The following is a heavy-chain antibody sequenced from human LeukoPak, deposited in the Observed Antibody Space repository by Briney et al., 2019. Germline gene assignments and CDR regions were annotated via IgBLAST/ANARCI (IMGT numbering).Heavy chain of an antibody. Sequence: GGSLRLSCAVSGFNFSSYWMSWVRQAPGKGLEWVANISQDGSEKYYVDSVKGRFTISRDNAKNSLYLQMSSLRAEDTALYYCARDGFLPYNYYFFYVDVWGKGTTVTVSS. J-gene: IGHJ6*03. CDR1: GFNFSSYW. CDR2: ISQDGSEK. V-gene: IGHV3-7*01. CDR3: ARDGFLPYNYYFFYVDV. D-gene: IGHD2-2*02.